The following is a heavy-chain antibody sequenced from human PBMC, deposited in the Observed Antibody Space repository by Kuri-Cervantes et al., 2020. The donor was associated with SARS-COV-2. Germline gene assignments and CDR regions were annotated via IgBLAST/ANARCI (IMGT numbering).Heavy chain of an antibody. J-gene: IGHJ5*02. Sequence: SVKVSCKASGRTFSSYAVNWVRQAPGQGLDWMGRIIPTFDTTTYAQKFQGRVIFTADESSSTAYMEVNSLTSEDTAVYFCARSQGYCTANSCSWNWFDPWGQGTQVTVSS. V-gene: IGHV1-69*13. D-gene: IGHD2-8*02. CDR2: IIPTFDTT. CDR1: GRTFSSYA. CDR3: ARSQGYCTANSCSWNWFDP.